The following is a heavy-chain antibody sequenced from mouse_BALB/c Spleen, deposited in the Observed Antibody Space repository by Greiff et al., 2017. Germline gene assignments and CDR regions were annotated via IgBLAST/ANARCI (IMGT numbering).Heavy chain of an antibody. CDR3: ARDYGSSYGYYAMDY. Sequence: EVQLQESGPELVKPGASMKISCKASGYSFTGYTMNWVKQSHGKNLEWIGLINPYNGGTSYNQKFKGKATLTVDKSSSTAYMELLSLTSEDSAVYYCARDYGSSYGYYAMDYWGQGTSVTVSS. J-gene: IGHJ4*01. V-gene: IGHV1-18*01. D-gene: IGHD1-1*01. CDR1: GYSFTGYT. CDR2: INPYNGGT.